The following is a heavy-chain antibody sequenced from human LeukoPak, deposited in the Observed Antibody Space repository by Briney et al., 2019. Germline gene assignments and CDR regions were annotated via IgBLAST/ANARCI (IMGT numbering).Heavy chain of an antibody. CDR3: ARRYYSGYYYGMDV. D-gene: IGHD1-26*01. Sequence: ASVKVSCKASGYSFTSYLIHWVRQAPGQGLEWMGIVNPSGGTTNYAQKFQGRVTMTRDTSTSTVYMELSSLRSEDTAVYYCARRYYSGYYYGMDVWGQGTTVTVSS. CDR2: VNPSGGTT. V-gene: IGHV1-46*01. CDR1: GYSFTSYL. J-gene: IGHJ6*02.